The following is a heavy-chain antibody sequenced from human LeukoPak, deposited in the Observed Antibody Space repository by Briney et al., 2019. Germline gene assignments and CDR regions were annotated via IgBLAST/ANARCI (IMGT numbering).Heavy chain of an antibody. D-gene: IGHD5-12*01. J-gene: IGHJ4*02. Sequence: PSETLSLTCTVSGGSISSYYWSWIRQPPGKGLEWIGYIYYSGSTNYNPSLKSRVTISVDTSKNQFSLKLSSVTAADTAVYYCARAALATRLGYFDYWGQGTLVTVSS. CDR3: ARAALATRLGYFDY. V-gene: IGHV4-59*01. CDR1: GGSISSYY. CDR2: IYYSGST.